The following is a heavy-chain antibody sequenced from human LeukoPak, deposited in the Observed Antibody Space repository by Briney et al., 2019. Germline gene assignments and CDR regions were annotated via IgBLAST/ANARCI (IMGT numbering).Heavy chain of an antibody. CDR2: VSTNEGGT. D-gene: IGHD2-2*01. CDR1: GYSFTSYG. V-gene: IGHV1-18*01. Sequence: GGSLKLSCKASGYSFTSYGISWVRQAPGQGLEWMGWVSTNEGGTEYAKEFQGRFTMTRDTSLSTAYMELSRLRSDDTAVYYCATDHCTRTNCYEDYYIGMDVWGQGTTVTVSS. J-gene: IGHJ6*02. CDR3: ATDHCTRTNCYEDYYIGMDV.